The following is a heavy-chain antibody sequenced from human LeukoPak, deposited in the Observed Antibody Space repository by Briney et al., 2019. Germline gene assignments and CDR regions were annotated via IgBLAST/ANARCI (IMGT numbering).Heavy chain of an antibody. CDR2: IHHSGST. J-gene: IGHJ6*03. CDR1: GGSFSGYF. Sequence: SETLSLTCAVYGGSFSGYFWTWIRQSPGKGLEWIGEIHHSGSTNYNPSLKSRVTISVDTSKNQFSLKLSSVTAADTAVYYCARDGSGQYYYYYYYYMDVWGKGTTVTISS. CDR3: ARDGSGQYYYYYYYYMDV. V-gene: IGHV4-34*01. D-gene: IGHD3-10*01.